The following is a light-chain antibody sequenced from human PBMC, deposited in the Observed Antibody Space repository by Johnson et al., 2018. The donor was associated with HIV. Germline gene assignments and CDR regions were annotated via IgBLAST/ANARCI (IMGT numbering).Light chain of an antibody. V-gene: IGLV1-44*01. CDR3: GTWDSSLRAGF. CDR2: RNN. CDR1: SSNIGRNT. Sequence: QSVLTQPPSASGPPGQRVTISCSGSSSNIGRNTVSWFQQLPGTAPKLLIYRNNRRPSGVPGRFSGSKSGTSASLAISGLQAEDEADYYCGTWDSSLRAGFFGTGTKVTVL. J-gene: IGLJ1*01.